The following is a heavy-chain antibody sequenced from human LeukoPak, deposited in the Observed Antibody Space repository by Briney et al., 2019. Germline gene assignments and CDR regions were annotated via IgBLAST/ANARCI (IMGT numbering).Heavy chain of an antibody. CDR1: GFTFTKYW. CDR2: IKQDGSDK. D-gene: IGHD5-12*01. V-gene: IGHV3-7*01. Sequence: GDSLRLSCAASGFTFTKYWMTWVRQAPGKGLEWVGNIKQDGSDKNYMDSVKGRFTISRDNTKNSVYLQMSSLRAEDTAVYYCAKGGYSGYSGPGYYYHMDVWGKGTTVTVSS. J-gene: IGHJ6*03. CDR3: AKGGYSGYSGPGYYYHMDV.